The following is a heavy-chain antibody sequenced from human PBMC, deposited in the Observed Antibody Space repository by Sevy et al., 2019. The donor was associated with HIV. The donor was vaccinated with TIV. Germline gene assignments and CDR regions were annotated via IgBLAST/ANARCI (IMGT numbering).Heavy chain of an antibody. CDR2: IIPKSGTA. CDR3: ARGFLEWLSFLDY. J-gene: IGHJ4*02. CDR1: GGTFSTYA. Sequence: ASVKVSCKASGGTFSTYAISWVRQAPGQGLEWMGVIIPKSGTANYAQKFQGRVTITADESTNTAYMELSSLRSEDTAVYYCARGFLEWLSFLDYWGQGTLVTVSS. D-gene: IGHD3-3*01. V-gene: IGHV1-69*13.